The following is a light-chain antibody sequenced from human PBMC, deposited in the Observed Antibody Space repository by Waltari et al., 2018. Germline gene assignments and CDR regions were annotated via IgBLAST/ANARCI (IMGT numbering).Light chain of an antibody. Sequence: QSALTQPRSVSGSPGQSVTISCTGTSRDVASHDCVSCYQPHPGKAPKLMIYDFSERSAGVTDRFSGSQSGNTASLIISGLQADDEADYYCCSCAGTDTCWVFGGGTKLTVL. CDR1: SRDVASHDC. V-gene: IGLV2-11*01. J-gene: IGLJ3*02. CDR2: DFS. CDR3: CSCAGTDTCWV.